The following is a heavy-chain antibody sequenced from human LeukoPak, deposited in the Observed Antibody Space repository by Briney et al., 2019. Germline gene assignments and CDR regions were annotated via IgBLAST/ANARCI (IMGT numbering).Heavy chain of an antibody. V-gene: IGHV1-2*02. J-gene: IGHJ4*01. CDR2: INPNNGGT. CDR3: ARVVGGNYFDY. CDR1: GYTFTGDY. Sequence: GASVKVSCKASGYTFTGDYMHWVRQAPGQGLEWMGWINPNNGGTNYAQKFRGRVTMTRDTSISTAYMELSGLGSDDTAVYYCARVVGGNYFDYWGQGTLVTVAS. D-gene: IGHD2-15*01.